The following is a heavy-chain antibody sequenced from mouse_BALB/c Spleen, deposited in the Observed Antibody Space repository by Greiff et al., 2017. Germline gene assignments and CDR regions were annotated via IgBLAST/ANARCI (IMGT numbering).Heavy chain of an antibody. CDR1: GFTFSSYA. V-gene: IGHV5-9-4*01. Sequence: EVKLVESGGGLVKPGGSLKLSCAASGFTFSSYAMSWVRQSPEKRLEWVAEISSGGSYTYYPDTVTGRFTISRDNAKNTLYLEMSSLRSEDTAMYYCAREQGYWYYFDYWGQGTTLTVSS. J-gene: IGHJ2*01. CDR3: AREQGYWYYFDY. CDR2: ISSGGSYT. D-gene: IGHD2-3*01.